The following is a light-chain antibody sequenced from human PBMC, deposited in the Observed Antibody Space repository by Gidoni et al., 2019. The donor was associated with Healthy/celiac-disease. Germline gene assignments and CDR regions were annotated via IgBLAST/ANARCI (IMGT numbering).Light chain of an antibody. J-gene: IGLJ3*02. CDR2: DVS. CDR1: SSDVGGYNY. CDR3: SSYTSSSVWV. V-gene: IGLV2-14*03. Sequence: HSPLTQPAASSGSPGPSITISCTGTSSDVGGYNYVSWYKQHPGKAPKLMINDVSNRPSGVSNRFSGSKSGNTASLTISGLQAEDEADYYCSSYTSSSVWVFGGGTKLTVL.